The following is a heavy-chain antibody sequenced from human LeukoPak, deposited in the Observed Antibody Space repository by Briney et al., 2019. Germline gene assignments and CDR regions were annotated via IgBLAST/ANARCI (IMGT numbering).Heavy chain of an antibody. J-gene: IGHJ4*02. CDR3: ATIAVAGWRLPLPKVDY. CDR1: GFSISSYE. CDR2: ISSSGSTI. D-gene: IGHD6-19*01. V-gene: IGHV3-48*03. Sequence: GGSLSLSCTASGFSISSYEMNWVRHAQPQGKGRVSFISSSGSTISYPDSVEGRFTISRDNAKNSLYLQMHSLRAEHTAVYYCATIAVAGWRLPLPKVDYWGQGTLVTVSS.